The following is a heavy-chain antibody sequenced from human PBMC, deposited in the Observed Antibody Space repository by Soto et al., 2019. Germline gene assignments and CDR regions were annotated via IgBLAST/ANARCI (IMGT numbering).Heavy chain of an antibody. Sequence: SETLALTCTVSVGSIGTFYWTWIRQTPGKGLEWIGYIVDGVSSKYNPSLKSRATISVEKSKNQFSLQLRSLTAADTAVYYCARGKGIPARLGNWFDPCGQETLCTGSS. D-gene: IGHD6-6*01. J-gene: IGHJ5*02. V-gene: IGHV4-59*01. CDR2: IVDGVSS. CDR3: ARGKGIPARLGNWFDP. CDR1: VGSIGTFY.